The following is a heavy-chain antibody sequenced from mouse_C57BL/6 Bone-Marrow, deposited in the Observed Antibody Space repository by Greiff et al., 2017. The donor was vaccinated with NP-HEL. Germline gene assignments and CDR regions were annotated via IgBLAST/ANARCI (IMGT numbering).Heavy chain of an antibody. V-gene: IGHV1-18*01. CDR2: INPNNGGT. J-gene: IGHJ1*03. Sequence: EVKLQESGPELVKPGASVKIPCKASGYTFTDYNMDWVKQSHGKSLEWIGDINPNNGGTIYNQKFKGKATLTVDKSSSTAYMELRSLTSEDTAVYYCARRGYDEGYFDVWGTGTTVTVSS. D-gene: IGHD2-2*01. CDR3: ARRGYDEGYFDV. CDR1: GYTFTDYN.